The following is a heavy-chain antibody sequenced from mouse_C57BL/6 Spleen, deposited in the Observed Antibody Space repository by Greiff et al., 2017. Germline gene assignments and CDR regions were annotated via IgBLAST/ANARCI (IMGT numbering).Heavy chain of an antibody. CDR3: ARITTVVATKYFDV. D-gene: IGHD1-1*01. V-gene: IGHV1-42*01. CDR1: GYSFTGYY. CDR2: INPSTGGT. J-gene: IGHJ1*03. Sequence: VQLKQSGPELVKPGASVKISCKASGYSFTGYYMNWVKQSPEKSLEWIGEINPSTGGTTYNQKFKAKATLTVDKSSSTAYMQLKSLTSEDSAVYYCARITTVVATKYFDVWGTGTTVTVSS.